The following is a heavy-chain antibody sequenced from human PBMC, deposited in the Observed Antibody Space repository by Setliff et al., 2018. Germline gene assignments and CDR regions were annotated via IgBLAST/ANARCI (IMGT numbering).Heavy chain of an antibody. CDR1: GGSISSHY. Sequence: SETLSLTCTVSGGSISSHYWSWVRQPPGKGLEWIGYIYYSGSPNYNPSLKSRVTISLDTSKNQFSLRLTSVTAGDTAAYYCARTQGEQQLTHPYYYYYYMDVWGKGTTVTVSS. CDR3: ARTQGEQQLTHPYYYYYYMDV. D-gene: IGHD6-13*01. J-gene: IGHJ6*03. V-gene: IGHV4-59*11. CDR2: IYYSGSP.